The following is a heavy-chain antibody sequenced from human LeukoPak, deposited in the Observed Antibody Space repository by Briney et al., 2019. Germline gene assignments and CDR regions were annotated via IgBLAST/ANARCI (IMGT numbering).Heavy chain of an antibody. D-gene: IGHD1-26*01. CDR2: ISGSGGST. CDR1: GFTFSSYS. CDR3: AKVVGPLHPPGLCFDY. J-gene: IGHJ4*02. V-gene: IGHV3-23*01. Sequence: GGSLSLSCAASGFTFSSYSMSWVRQAPGKGLEWVSAISGSGGSTYYADSVKGRFTISRDNSKNTLYLKMNSLRAEDTAVYYCAKVVGPLHPPGLCFDYWGQGTLVTVSS.